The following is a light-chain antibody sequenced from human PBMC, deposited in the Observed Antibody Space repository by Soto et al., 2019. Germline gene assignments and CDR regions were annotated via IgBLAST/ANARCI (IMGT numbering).Light chain of an antibody. Sequence: QSVLAQPPSVSGAPGQRVTISCTGSSSNIGANYDVHWYQHLPGTAPKLLISNDSNRPSGVPDRFSGSKSGTSASLGITGLQAEDEADYYCQSYDSSLRGWVFGGGTKVTAL. CDR2: NDS. V-gene: IGLV1-40*01. J-gene: IGLJ3*02. CDR3: QSYDSSLRGWV. CDR1: SSNIGANYD.